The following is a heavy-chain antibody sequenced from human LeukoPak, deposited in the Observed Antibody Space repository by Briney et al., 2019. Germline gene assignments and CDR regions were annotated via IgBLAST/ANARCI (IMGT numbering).Heavy chain of an antibody. CDR2: IHDSGST. J-gene: IGHJ4*02. V-gene: IGHV4-59*01. D-gene: IGHD2-15*01. Sequence: SETLSLTCTVSGGSISSYYWSWIRQPPGKGLEWIGYIHDSGSTIHNPSLKSRVTISVDTSKNQFSLKLSSVTAEDTAVYYCAKDEFSVVVAAGAYYFDYWGQGTLVTVSS. CDR1: GGSISSYY. CDR3: AKDEFSVVVAAGAYYFDY.